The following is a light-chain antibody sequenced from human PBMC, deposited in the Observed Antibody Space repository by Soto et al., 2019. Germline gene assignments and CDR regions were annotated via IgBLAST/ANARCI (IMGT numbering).Light chain of an antibody. V-gene: IGLV2-14*01. CDR3: SSYTTSSTRV. CDR1: SSDVGDYNF. Sequence: QSALTQPASVSGSPGQSITISCTGTSSDVGDYNFVSWYQQHPGKAPKLMIYEVSNRPSGVSNRFSGSKSGNTASLTISGLQAEDEADYYCSSYTTSSTRVFGTGTKLTVL. J-gene: IGLJ1*01. CDR2: EVS.